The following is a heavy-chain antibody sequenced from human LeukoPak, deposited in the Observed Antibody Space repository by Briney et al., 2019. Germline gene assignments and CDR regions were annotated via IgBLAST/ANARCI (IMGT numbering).Heavy chain of an antibody. CDR3: ASVGPPTLYYYYMDV. CDR1: GGSISSGSYY. D-gene: IGHD2-2*01. Sequence: PSETLSLTCTVSGGSISSGSYYWSWIRQPPGKGLEWIGEINHSGSTNYNPSLKSRVTISVDTSKNQFSLKLSSVTAADTAVYYCASVGPPTLYYYYMDVWGKGTTVTVSS. V-gene: IGHV4-39*07. CDR2: INHSGST. J-gene: IGHJ6*03.